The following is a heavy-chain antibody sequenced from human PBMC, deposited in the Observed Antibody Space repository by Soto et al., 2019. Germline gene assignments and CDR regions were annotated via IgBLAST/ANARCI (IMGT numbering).Heavy chain of an antibody. Sequence: VQLQQWGAGLLKPSETLSLTCAVYGGYFSGYYWSWIRQPPGKGLEWMGEIKHSGSTNYNPPLKSRFTISVDTSKNQFSLKQSSVTAADTAVYYCARRAWFGETNWFDPWGQGNLVTAYS. V-gene: IGHV4-34*01. CDR1: GGYFSGYY. CDR2: IKHSGST. J-gene: IGHJ5*02. CDR3: ARRAWFGETNWFDP. D-gene: IGHD3-10*01.